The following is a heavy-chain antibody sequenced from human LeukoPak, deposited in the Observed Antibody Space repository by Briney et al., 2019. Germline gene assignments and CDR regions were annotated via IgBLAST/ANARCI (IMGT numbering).Heavy chain of an antibody. Sequence: GGSLRLSCAASGFTFSSYWMHWVRQAPGKGLVWVSRINSDGSSTSYADSVKGRFTISRDNAKNTLYLQMNSLSAEDTAVYYCARDFPNYDILTGRGGYGMDVWGQGTTVTVSS. D-gene: IGHD3-9*01. CDR1: GFTFSSYW. CDR3: ARDFPNYDILTGRGGYGMDV. J-gene: IGHJ6*02. V-gene: IGHV3-74*01. CDR2: INSDGSST.